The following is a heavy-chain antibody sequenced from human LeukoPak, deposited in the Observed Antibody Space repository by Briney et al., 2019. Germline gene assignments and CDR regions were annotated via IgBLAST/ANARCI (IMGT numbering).Heavy chain of an antibody. Sequence: ASVKVSCKPSGYTFTDNVITWVRQAPGQGLEWMGWISVYNGDTNYAQTLQARVRMTADTSTRTVYMELRSLRSDDTATYYCARGMYSGSYFRYEFWGQGTVVTVSS. J-gene: IGHJ4*02. CDR2: ISVYNGDT. V-gene: IGHV1-18*01. CDR1: GYTFTDNV. D-gene: IGHD1-26*01. CDR3: ARGMYSGSYFRYEF.